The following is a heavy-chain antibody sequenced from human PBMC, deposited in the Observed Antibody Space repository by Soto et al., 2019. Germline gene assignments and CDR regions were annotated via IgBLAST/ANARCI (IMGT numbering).Heavy chain of an antibody. V-gene: IGHV4-59*01. J-gene: IGHJ5*02. Sequence: SETLSLTCTVSGASISSYSWSWIRQPPGKGLERIGYIFYNGNTKYNPSLQSRVTISVDTSKNQFSLKLTSVTAADTAVYYCARDIAYYYDSSGYYRNWFDPWGQGTLVTVSS. CDR2: IFYNGNT. CDR3: ARDIAYYYDSSGYYRNWFDP. D-gene: IGHD3-22*01. CDR1: GASISSYS.